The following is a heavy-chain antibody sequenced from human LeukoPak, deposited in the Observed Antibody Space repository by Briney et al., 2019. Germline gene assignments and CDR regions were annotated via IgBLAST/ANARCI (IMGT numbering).Heavy chain of an antibody. D-gene: IGHD1-7*01. CDR2: TSAYNGNT. V-gene: IGHV1-18*01. Sequence: ASVKVSCKASGYIFSSYGISWVRQAPGQGLEWMGWTSAYNGNTNYAQKLQGRVTMTTDTSTSTAYMELRSLRSDDTAVYYCARETGTNEYFDYWGQGTLVTVSS. CDR3: ARETGTNEYFDY. CDR1: GYIFSSYG. J-gene: IGHJ4*02.